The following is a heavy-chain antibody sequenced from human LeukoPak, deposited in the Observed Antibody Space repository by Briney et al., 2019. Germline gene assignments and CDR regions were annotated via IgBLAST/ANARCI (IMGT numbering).Heavy chain of an antibody. V-gene: IGHV1-69*13. Sequence: SVKVSCKASGYTFTGYYIHWVRQAPGQGLEWMGGIIPIFGTANYAQKFQGRVTITADESTSTAYMELSSLRSEDTAVYYCARSPTTVTYAFDIWGQGTMVTVSS. D-gene: IGHD4-17*01. J-gene: IGHJ3*02. CDR2: IIPIFGTA. CDR3: ARSPTTVTYAFDI. CDR1: GYTFTGYY.